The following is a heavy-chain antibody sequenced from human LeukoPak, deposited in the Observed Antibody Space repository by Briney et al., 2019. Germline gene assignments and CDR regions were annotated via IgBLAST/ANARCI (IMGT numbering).Heavy chain of an antibody. V-gene: IGHV3-11*04. Sequence: GGSLRLSCVALEFSFETYWMSWIRQAPGKGLEWVSYISSSGSTIYYADSVKGRFTISRDNAKNSLYLQMNSLRAEDTAVYYCARRGRYCSSTSCYKDYYYYYMDVWGKGTTVTVSS. CDR1: EFSFETYW. CDR2: ISSSGSTI. D-gene: IGHD2-2*02. CDR3: ARRGRYCSSTSCYKDYYYYYMDV. J-gene: IGHJ6*03.